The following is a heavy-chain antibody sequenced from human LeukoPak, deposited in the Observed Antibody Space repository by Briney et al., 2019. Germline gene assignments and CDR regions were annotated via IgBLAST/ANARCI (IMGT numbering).Heavy chain of an antibody. D-gene: IGHD4-17*01. CDR3: AKDYGDYVVSAFDI. CDR1: GFTFSNYG. Sequence: GGSLRLSCAASGFTFSNYGMNWVRQAPGKGLEWVSRISGTGGTTFYADSVKGRFTISRDNSKNTLYLQMNSLRAEDTAVYYCAKDYGDYVVSAFDIWGQGTMVTVSS. CDR2: ISGTGGTT. J-gene: IGHJ3*02. V-gene: IGHV3-23*01.